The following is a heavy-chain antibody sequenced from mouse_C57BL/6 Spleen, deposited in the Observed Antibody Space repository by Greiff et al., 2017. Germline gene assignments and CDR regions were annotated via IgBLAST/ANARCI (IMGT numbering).Heavy chain of an antibody. D-gene: IGHD2-2*01. Sequence: EVNVVESGGGLVKPGGSLKLSCAASGFTFSDYGMHWVRQAPEKGLEWVAYISSGSSTIYYADTVKGRFTISRDNAKNTLFLQMTSLRSEDTAMYYCAREDGYDGGDFDYWGQGTTLTVSS. CDR2: ISSGSSTI. J-gene: IGHJ2*01. CDR3: AREDGYDGGDFDY. V-gene: IGHV5-17*01. CDR1: GFTFSDYG.